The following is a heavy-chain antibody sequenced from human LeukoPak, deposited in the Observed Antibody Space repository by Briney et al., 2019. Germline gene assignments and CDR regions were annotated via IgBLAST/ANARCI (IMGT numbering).Heavy chain of an antibody. V-gene: IGHV1-69*05. CDR2: IIPIFGTA. CDR3: ARDPLYCSGGSCHNWFDP. CDR1: GGTFSSYA. D-gene: IGHD2-15*01. J-gene: IGHJ5*02. Sequence: SVKVSCKASGGTFSSYAISWVRQAPGQGLEWMGRIIPIFGTANYAQKFQGRVTITTDESTRTAYMELSSLRYEDTAVYYCARDPLYCSGGSCHNWFDPWGQGTLVTVSS.